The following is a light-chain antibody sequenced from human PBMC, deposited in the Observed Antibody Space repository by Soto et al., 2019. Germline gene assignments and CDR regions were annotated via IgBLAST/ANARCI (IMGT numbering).Light chain of an antibody. CDR2: DVN. Sequence: QSALTQPASVSGSPGQSITISCAGTSSDVGAYNYVSWYQHHPGKAPKLMIYDVNNRPSGDSNRFSGSKSGSAASLTISGLQAEDEADYYCSSWTSGATYVFGSGTKLTVL. CDR3: SSWTSGATYV. V-gene: IGLV2-14*03. J-gene: IGLJ1*01. CDR1: SSDVGAYNY.